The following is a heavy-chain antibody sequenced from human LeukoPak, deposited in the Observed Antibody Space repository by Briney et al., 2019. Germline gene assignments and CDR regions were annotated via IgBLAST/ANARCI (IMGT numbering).Heavy chain of an antibody. CDR3: VKDLPVLHY. CDR2: IIPDGSDK. J-gene: IGHJ4*02. D-gene: IGHD3-16*01. Sequence: GGSLRLSCAASGFTVSSNYMSWVRQAPGKGLEHLAFIIPDGSDKYHADSVKGRFTISRDNSRNTLYLQMNGLRGDDTAVYYCVKDLPVLHYWGQGTLVTVSS. V-gene: IGHV3-30*02. CDR1: GFTVSSNY.